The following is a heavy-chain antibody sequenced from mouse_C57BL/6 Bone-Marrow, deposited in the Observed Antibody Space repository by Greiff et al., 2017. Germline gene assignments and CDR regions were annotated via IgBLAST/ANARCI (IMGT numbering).Heavy chain of an antibody. J-gene: IGHJ4*01. D-gene: IGHD1-1*01. CDR2: ISSGGSYT. V-gene: IGHV5-6*02. CDR3: ARRPLYYGSSYEAMDY. CDR1: GFTFSSYG. Sequence: EVKLVESGGDLVKPGGSLKLSCAASGFTFSSYGMSWVRQTPDKRLEWVATISSGGSYTYYPDSVKGRFTISRDNAKNTLYLQMSSLKSEDTAMYYCARRPLYYGSSYEAMDYWGQGTSVTVSS.